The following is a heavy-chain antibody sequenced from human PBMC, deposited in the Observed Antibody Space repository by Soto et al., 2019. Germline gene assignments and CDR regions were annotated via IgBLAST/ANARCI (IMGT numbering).Heavy chain of an antibody. J-gene: IGHJ4*02. D-gene: IGHD6-19*01. CDR2: IDPSDSYT. V-gene: IGHV5-10-1*01. Sequence: GESLKISFKGSGYSFTSYWISWVRQMPGKGLEWMGRIDPSDSYTNYSPSFQGHVTISADKSISTAYLQWSSLKASDTAMYYCARRVGSSGWEYYFDYWGQGTLVTVSS. CDR1: GYSFTSYW. CDR3: ARRVGSSGWEYYFDY.